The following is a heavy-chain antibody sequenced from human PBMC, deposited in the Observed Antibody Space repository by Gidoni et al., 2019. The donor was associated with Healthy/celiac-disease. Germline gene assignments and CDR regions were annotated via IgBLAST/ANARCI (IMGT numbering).Heavy chain of an antibody. J-gene: IGHJ4*02. V-gene: IGHV3-23*01. Sequence: EVQLLESGGGLVQPGASLGLSCAASGFPFSSYAMSWVRQAPGKGLEWVSAISGSGGSTYYADSVKGRFTISRDNSKNTLYLQMNSLRAEDTAVYYCAKAPVVAATSFDYWGQGTLVTVSS. CDR2: ISGSGGST. CDR1: GFPFSSYA. CDR3: AKAPVVAATSFDY. D-gene: IGHD2-15*01.